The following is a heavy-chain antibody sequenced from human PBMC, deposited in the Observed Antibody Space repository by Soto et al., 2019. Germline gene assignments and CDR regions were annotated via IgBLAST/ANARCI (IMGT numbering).Heavy chain of an antibody. J-gene: IGHJ4*02. CDR1: GFTFRSYV. CDR2: TPYDGSNN. Sequence: QVHLVESGGGVVQPGTSLRLSCVGSGFTFRSYVIHWVRQAPGKGLEWVALTPYDGSNNFYGDSVKGRFTISRDNSRNTVELQMDSLRLEDTALYYCARWGTTGGLDVWGQGTLVSVSS. D-gene: IGHD3-16*01. V-gene: IGHV3-33*05. CDR3: ARWGTTGGLDV.